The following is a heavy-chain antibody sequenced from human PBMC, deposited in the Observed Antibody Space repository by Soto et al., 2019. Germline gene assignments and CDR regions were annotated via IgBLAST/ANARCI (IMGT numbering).Heavy chain of an antibody. CDR2: TRNKANSYTT. CDR3: ARVGRPTYDSSGYYYPY. Sequence: EVQLVESGGGLVQPGGSLRLSCAASGFTFSDHYMDWVRQAPGKGLEWVGRTRNKANSYTTEYAASVKGRFTISRDDSKNSLYLQMNSLKTEDTAVYYCARVGRPTYDSSGYYYPYWGQGTLVTVSS. D-gene: IGHD3-22*01. CDR1: GFTFSDHY. V-gene: IGHV3-72*01. J-gene: IGHJ4*02.